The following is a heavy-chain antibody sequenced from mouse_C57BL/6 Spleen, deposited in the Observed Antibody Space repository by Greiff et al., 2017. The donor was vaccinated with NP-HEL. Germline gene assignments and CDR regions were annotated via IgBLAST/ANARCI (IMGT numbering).Heavy chain of an antibody. J-gene: IGHJ2*01. CDR2: ISYDGGN. D-gene: IGHD3-3*01. CDR3: AREGGCAFDY. V-gene: IGHV3-6*01. Sequence: EVQVVESGPGLVKPSQSLSLTCSVTGYSITSGYYWNWIRQSPGNKLEWVGYISYDGGNNYNPSLKNRISITRDTSKNQFFLKLNSVTTEDTATYYCAREGGCAFDYWGQGTTLTVSS. CDR1: GYSITSGYY.